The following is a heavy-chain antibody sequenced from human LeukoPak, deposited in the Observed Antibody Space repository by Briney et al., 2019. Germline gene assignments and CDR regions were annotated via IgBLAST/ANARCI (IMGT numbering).Heavy chain of an antibody. Sequence: GSLRLSCVASGFAVGSNYMSWIRQPPGKGLEWIGYIYYSGSTNYNPSLKSRVTISVDTSKNQFSLKLSSVTAADTAVYYCARFRSGWGVWGQGTLVTVSS. CDR1: GFAVGSNY. CDR3: ARFRSGWGV. V-gene: IGHV4-59*02. D-gene: IGHD6-19*01. CDR2: IYYSGST. J-gene: IGHJ4*02.